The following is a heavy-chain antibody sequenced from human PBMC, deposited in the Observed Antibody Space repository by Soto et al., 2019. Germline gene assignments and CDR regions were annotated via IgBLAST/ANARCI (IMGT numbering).Heavy chain of an antibody. J-gene: IGHJ4*02. D-gene: IGHD2-15*01. Sequence: GESLKISCKGSGYSFTNYWIGWVRQMPGKGLEWMGIIYPGDSDTRYSPSFQGQVTFSPDKAISTAYLQWSSLKASDTAIYYCVRLESPAKFDYWGQGTLVTVSS. CDR2: IYPGDSDT. CDR1: GYSFTNYW. CDR3: VRLESPAKFDY. V-gene: IGHV5-51*01.